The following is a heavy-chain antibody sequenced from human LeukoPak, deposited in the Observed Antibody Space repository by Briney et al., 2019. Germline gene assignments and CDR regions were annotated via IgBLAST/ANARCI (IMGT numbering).Heavy chain of an antibody. Sequence: GGSLRHSCAASGFTFSSYAMHWVRQAPGKGLEWVAFIRFDGIDTYYADSVKGRFTISRDNSKNTLSVQMNGLRAEDTAVYYCAKEESHYFDYWGQGALVIVSS. CDR3: AKEESHYFDY. J-gene: IGHJ4*02. V-gene: IGHV3-30*02. CDR2: IRFDGIDT. CDR1: GFTFSSYA.